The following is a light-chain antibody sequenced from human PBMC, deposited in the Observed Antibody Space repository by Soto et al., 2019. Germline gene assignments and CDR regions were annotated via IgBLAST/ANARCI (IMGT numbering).Light chain of an antibody. J-gene: IGLJ2*01. CDR2: DNN. CDR3: GTWDSSLSVVI. V-gene: IGLV1-51*01. Sequence: QSVLTQPPSVSAAPGQKVTISCSGSSSNIGNNFVSWYQQLPGTAPRLLIYDNNNRPSGIPDRFSGYQSGTSATLDITGLQTGDEADYVCGTWDSSLSVVIFGGGTKLTVL. CDR1: SSNIGNNF.